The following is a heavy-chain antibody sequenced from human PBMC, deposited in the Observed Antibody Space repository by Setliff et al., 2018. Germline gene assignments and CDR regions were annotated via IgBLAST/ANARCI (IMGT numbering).Heavy chain of an antibody. Sequence: PSETLSLTCTVSGGSISSYYWSWIRQPAGEGLEWIGHIYIGGSANYNPSLKSRVTMSIDTSKNQFSLKLNSVTAADMAVYYCAREQWLDPPGYYYMDVWAKGTTVTV. CDR1: GGSISSYY. D-gene: IGHD6-19*01. J-gene: IGHJ6*03. CDR3: AREQWLDPPGYYYMDV. CDR2: IYIGGSA. V-gene: IGHV4-4*07.